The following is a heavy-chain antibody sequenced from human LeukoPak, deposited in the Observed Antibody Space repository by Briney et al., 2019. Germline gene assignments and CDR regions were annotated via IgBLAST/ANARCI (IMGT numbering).Heavy chain of an antibody. CDR3: ARSDSSGWYLVYFDY. Sequence: QAGGSLRLSCAASGFTFSSYSMHWVRQAPGKGLEWVAVIWYDGSNKYYADSVKGRFTISRDNSKNTLYLQMNSLRAEDTAVYYCARSDSSGWYLVYFDYWGQGTLVTVSS. D-gene: IGHD6-19*01. J-gene: IGHJ4*02. V-gene: IGHV3-33*08. CDR2: IWYDGSNK. CDR1: GFTFSSYS.